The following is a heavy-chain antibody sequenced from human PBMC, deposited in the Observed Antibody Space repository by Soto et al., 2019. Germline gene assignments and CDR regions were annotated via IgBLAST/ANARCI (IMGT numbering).Heavy chain of an antibody. CDR1: GFSLSTSGVG. Sequence: QITLQESGPTLVKPTQTLTLTCTFSGFSLSTSGVGVGWIRQPPGKALEWLALIYWGDDKRYSPSLKSRLSITKHTSKNQVVLTMTNMDPEDTATYYCAAHGSGTYYNPLYNWFDPWGPGTLVTVSS. V-gene: IGHV2-5*02. CDR2: IYWGDDK. CDR3: AAHGSGTYYNPLYNWFDP. J-gene: IGHJ5*02. D-gene: IGHD3-10*01.